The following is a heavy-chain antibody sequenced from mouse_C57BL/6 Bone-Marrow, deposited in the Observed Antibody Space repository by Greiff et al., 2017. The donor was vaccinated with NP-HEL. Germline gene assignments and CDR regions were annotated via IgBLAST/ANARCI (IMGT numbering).Heavy chain of an antibody. CDR3: ARGPYYYGSHYYAMDY. CDR2: TNPYNGGT. Sequence: VQLQQSGPVLVKPGASVKMSCKASGYTFTDYYMNWVKQSHGKSLEWIGVTNPYNGGTSYNQKFKGKATLTVDKSSSTAYMELNSLTSEDSAVYYCARGPYYYGSHYYAMDYWGQGTSVTVSS. V-gene: IGHV1-19*01. D-gene: IGHD1-1*01. J-gene: IGHJ4*01. CDR1: GYTFTDYY.